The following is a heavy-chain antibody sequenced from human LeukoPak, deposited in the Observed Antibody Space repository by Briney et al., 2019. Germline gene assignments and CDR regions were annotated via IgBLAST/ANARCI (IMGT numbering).Heavy chain of an antibody. CDR3: AKGLFSGLVLDH. CDR2: MRYDGSDK. D-gene: IGHD2-21*01. CDR1: GFTFNTYD. J-gene: IGHJ4*02. V-gene: IGHV3-30*02. Sequence: GGSLRLSCAASGFTFNTYDMHWVRQAPGKGLEWVAFMRYDGSDKYYADSVKGRFTISRDNSRNTLYLQMNSLRAEDTAVYHCAKGLFSGLVLDHWGQGTLVSVSS.